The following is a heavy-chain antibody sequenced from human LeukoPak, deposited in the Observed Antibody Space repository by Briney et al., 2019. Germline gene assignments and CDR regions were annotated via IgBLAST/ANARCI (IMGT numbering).Heavy chain of an antibody. V-gene: IGHV4-39*07. Sequence: SETLSLTCTVSSGSISSSTYYWGWIRQPPGKGLEWIGTIYYTGSTNYNPSLKSRVTISVDTSKNQFSLKLSSVTAADTAVYYCARGLGITIFGVSSPYYFDYWGQGTLVTVSS. CDR2: IYYTGST. CDR3: ARGLGITIFGVSSPYYFDY. D-gene: IGHD3-3*01. J-gene: IGHJ4*02. CDR1: SGSISSSTYY.